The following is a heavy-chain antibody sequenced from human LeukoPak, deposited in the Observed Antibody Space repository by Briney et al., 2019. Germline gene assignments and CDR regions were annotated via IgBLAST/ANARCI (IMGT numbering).Heavy chain of an antibody. CDR1: GGSISSQF. CDR3: TKATQWLAFDY. V-gene: IGHV4-59*11. Sequence: SETLSLTCTVSGGSISSQFWCWIRQPPGKGLEWIGNIYNSGTTNYNPSLESRVTISVDASKNQLSLQLTSVTAADTAVYYCTKATQWLAFDYWGRGTLVTVSS. CDR2: IYNSGTT. J-gene: IGHJ4*02. D-gene: IGHD6-19*01.